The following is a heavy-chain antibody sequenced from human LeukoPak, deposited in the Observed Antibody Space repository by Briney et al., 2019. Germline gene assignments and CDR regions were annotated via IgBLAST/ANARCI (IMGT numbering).Heavy chain of an antibody. CDR3: ASHLVVSAHDY. Sequence: GGSLRLSCAASGFTFSSYAMHWVRQAPGKGLEWVAVISYDGSNKYYADSVKGRFTISRDNSKNTLYLQMNSLRAEDTAVYYCASHLVVSAHDYWGQGTLVTVSS. V-gene: IGHV3-30-3*01. D-gene: IGHD3-22*01. J-gene: IGHJ4*02. CDR1: GFTFSSYA. CDR2: ISYDGSNK.